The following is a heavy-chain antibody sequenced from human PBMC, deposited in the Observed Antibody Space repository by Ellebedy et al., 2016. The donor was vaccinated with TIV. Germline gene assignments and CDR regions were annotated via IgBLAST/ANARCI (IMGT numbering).Heavy chain of an antibody. J-gene: IGHJ6*02. D-gene: IGHD3-10*01. CDR1: GFTVSSNY. CDR3: ARDSHYGSGSYYKHYYYYGMDV. CDR2: IYSGGST. V-gene: IGHV3-53*01. Sequence: GGSLRLSYAASGFTVSSNYMSWVRQAPGKGLEWVSVIYSGGSTYYADSVKGRFTISRDNSKNTLYLQMNSLRTEDTAVYYCARDSHYGSGSYYKHYYYYGMDVWGQGTTVTVSS.